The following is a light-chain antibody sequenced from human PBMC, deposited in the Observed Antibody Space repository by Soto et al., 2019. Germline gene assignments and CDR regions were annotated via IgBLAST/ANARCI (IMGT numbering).Light chain of an antibody. V-gene: IGKV3-20*01. J-gene: IGKJ3*01. CDR1: QSVSSKY. CDR2: GTS. Sequence: EIVLTQSPGTLSLSPGERATLSCRASQSVSSKYLAWYQQKPGQAPRVLIYGTSIRASGVPERFSGGGSGTDFSLPNTSLERKVFEVYFCQTYGSSLFTCPPGTKVDFK. CDR3: QTYGSSLFT.